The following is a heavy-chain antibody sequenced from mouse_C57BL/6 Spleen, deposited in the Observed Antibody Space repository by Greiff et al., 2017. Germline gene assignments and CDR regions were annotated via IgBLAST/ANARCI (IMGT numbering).Heavy chain of an antibody. CDR1: GYTFTGYW. D-gene: IGHD2-4*01. V-gene: IGHV1-9*01. CDR2: ILPGSGSS. J-gene: IGHJ3*01. Sequence: LVESGAELMKPGASVKLSCKATGYTFTGYWIEWVKQRPGHGLEWIGEILPGSGSSNYNEKFKGKATFTADTSSNTAYMQLSSLTTEDSAIYYCARSHYYDYDPWFAYWGQGTLVTVSA. CDR3: ARSHYYDYDPWFAY.